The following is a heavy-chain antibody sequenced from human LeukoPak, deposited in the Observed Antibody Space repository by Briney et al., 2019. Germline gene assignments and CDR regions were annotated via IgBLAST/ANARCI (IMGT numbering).Heavy chain of an antibody. CDR2: INHSGST. CDR3: ARRRGGSYACFDY. D-gene: IGHD1-26*01. CDR1: GGSFSGYY. J-gene: IGHJ4*02. V-gene: IGHV4-34*01. Sequence: SETLSLTCAVDGGSFSGYYWSWIRQPPGKGLEWIGEINHSGSTNYNPSLKSRVTISVDTSKNQFSLKLSSVTAADTAVYYCARRRGGSYACFDYWGQGTLVTVSS.